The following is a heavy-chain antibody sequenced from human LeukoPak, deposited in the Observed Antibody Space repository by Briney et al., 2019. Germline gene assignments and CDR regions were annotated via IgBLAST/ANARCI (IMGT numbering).Heavy chain of an antibody. CDR3: ARGRTRRYYYDSSGYPADY. CDR1: GGSISSYY. V-gene: IGHV4-34*01. CDR2: INQSGST. J-gene: IGHJ4*02. Sequence: SETLSLTCTVSGGSISSYYWSWIRQPPGKGLEWIGEINQSGSTNYNPSLKSRVTISLDPSKNQFSLKLSSVTAADTAVYYCARGRTRRYYYDSSGYPADYWGQGTLVTVSS. D-gene: IGHD3-22*01.